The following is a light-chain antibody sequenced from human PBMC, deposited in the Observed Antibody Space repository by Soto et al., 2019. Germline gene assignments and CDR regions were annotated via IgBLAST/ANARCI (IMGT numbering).Light chain of an antibody. J-gene: IGLJ1*01. CDR2: GNH. CDR1: GATSD. V-gene: IGLV1-40*01. CDR3: QSFESSLSSLYV. Sequence: QSVLTQPPSVSVAPVQTVTISCIGATSDVHWYQHLPGTAPKLLIYGNHNRPSGVPDRVSGSKSGTSASLAITGLQAEDEADYYCQSFESSLSSLYVFGTGTKLTVL.